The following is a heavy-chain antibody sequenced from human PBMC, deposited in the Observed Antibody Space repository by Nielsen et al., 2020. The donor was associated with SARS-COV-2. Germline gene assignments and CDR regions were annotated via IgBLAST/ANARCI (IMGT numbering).Heavy chain of an antibody. J-gene: IGHJ4*02. CDR2: ISWNSGSI. V-gene: IGHV3-9*01. D-gene: IGHD6-19*01. Sequence: GGSLRLSCTASGFTFGDYAMHWVRQAPGKGLEWVSGISWNSGSIGYADSVKGRFTISRDNAKNSLYLQMNSLRAEDTALYYCANFDPSGWYIRWGQGTLVTVSS. CDR1: GFTFGDYA. CDR3: ANFDPSGWYIR.